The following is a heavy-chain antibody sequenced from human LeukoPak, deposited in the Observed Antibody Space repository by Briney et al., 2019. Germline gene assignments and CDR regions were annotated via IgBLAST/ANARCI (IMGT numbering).Heavy chain of an antibody. Sequence: SETLSLTCTVSGGSISSSSYYWGWIRQPPGKGLEWIGSIYYSGSTYYNPSLKSRVTISVDTSKNQFSLKLSSVTAADTAVYYCARLGYYGSGSYSRPGDAFDIWGQGTMVTVSS. V-gene: IGHV4-39*01. CDR3: ARLGYYGSGSYSRPGDAFDI. J-gene: IGHJ3*02. CDR1: GGSISSSSYY. CDR2: IYYSGST. D-gene: IGHD3-10*01.